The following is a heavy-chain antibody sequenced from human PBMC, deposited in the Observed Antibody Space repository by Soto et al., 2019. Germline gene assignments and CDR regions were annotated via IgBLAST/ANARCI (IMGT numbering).Heavy chain of an antibody. D-gene: IGHD3-22*01. Sequence: QVQLMQSGAEVKKPGSSVQVSCKASGGFNNYAISWVRQAPGQGLEWMGVTIPELGTSNYAQRFQGRVTIIVDKATNTAYLELRSLRTDDTAIYYCARRGYFHSSGYLGYWGQGTRVTVAS. V-gene: IGHV1-69*06. CDR2: TIPELGTS. J-gene: IGHJ4*02. CDR1: GGFNNYA. CDR3: ARRGYFHSSGYLGY.